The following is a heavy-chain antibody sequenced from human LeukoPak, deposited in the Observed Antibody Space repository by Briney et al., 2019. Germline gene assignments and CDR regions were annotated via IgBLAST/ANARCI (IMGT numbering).Heavy chain of an antibody. V-gene: IGHV4-61*02. D-gene: IGHD5-12*01. Sequence: SETLSLTCTVSGGSISSGSYYWSWIRQPAGKGLEWIGRIYTSGSTNYSPSLKSRVTISVDTSKNQFSLKLSSVTAADTAVYYCARVDPTDGYSGYYFDYWGQGTLVTVSS. J-gene: IGHJ4*02. CDR3: ARVDPTDGYSGYYFDY. CDR1: GGSISSGSYY. CDR2: IYTSGST.